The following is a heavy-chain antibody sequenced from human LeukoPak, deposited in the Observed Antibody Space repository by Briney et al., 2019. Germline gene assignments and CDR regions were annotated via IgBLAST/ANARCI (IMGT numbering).Heavy chain of an antibody. Sequence: SETLSLTCTVSGGSISSYYWSWIRQPPGKGLEWIGFIYYSGSTNYNPSLKSRVTISVDTSKNQFSLKLSSVTAAGTAVYYCARPSLDYGGIDAFDFWGQGTLVTVSS. J-gene: IGHJ3*01. CDR3: ARPSLDYGGIDAFDF. D-gene: IGHD4-23*01. CDR1: GGSISSYY. V-gene: IGHV4-59*08. CDR2: IYYSGST.